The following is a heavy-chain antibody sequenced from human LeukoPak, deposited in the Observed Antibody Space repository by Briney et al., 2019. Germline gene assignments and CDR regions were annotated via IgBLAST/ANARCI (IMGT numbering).Heavy chain of an antibody. CDR2: ISAYNGNT. Sequence: ASVKVSCKASGYTFTSYGISWVRQAPGQGLEWMGWISAYNGNTNYAQKLQGRVTMTTDTSTSTAYMELRSLRSDDTAVYYCARVRPKRLGYCSSTSCYGYYFDYWGQGTLVTVSS. CDR3: ARVRPKRLGYCSSTSCYGYYFDY. V-gene: IGHV1-18*01. D-gene: IGHD2-2*01. CDR1: GYTFTSYG. J-gene: IGHJ4*02.